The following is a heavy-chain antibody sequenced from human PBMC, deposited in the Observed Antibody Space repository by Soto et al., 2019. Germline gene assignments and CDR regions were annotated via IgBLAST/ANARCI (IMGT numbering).Heavy chain of an antibody. CDR2: MNPNSGNT. D-gene: IGHD6-13*01. CDR3: VGIIAAAPHFDY. V-gene: IGHV1-8*01. J-gene: IGHJ4*02. CDR1: GYTFTSYD. Sequence: ASVKVSCKASGYTFTSYDINWVRQATGQGLEWMGWMNPNSGNTGYAQKFQGRVTMTRNTPISTAYMELSSLRSEDTAVYYCVGIIAAAPHFDYWGQGTLVTVSS.